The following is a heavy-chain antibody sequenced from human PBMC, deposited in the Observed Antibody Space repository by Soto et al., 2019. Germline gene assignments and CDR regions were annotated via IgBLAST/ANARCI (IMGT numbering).Heavy chain of an antibody. V-gene: IGHV4-59*01. CDR3: AREYYYYYGMDV. CDR2: IFSSGNT. J-gene: IGHJ6*02. CDR1: GASISPYY. Sequence: SETLSLTCTVSGASISPYYWTWIRQPPGKGLEWIGYIFSSGNTNYNPSLKSRVTISVDTSKYQFSLKLGSVTAADTAVYYCAREYYYYYGMDVWGQGTTVTVSS.